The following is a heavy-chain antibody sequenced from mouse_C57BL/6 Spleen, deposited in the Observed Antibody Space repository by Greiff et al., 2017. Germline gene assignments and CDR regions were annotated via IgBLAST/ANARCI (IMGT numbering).Heavy chain of an antibody. J-gene: IGHJ3*01. CDR2: ILPGSGGT. V-gene: IGHV1-9*01. D-gene: IGHD1-1*01. CDR3: VASGGTVVATPSWFAY. CDR1: GYTFTGYW. Sequence: QVQLKESGAELMKPGASVKLSCKATGYTFTGYWIEWVKQRPGHGLEWIGEILPGSGGTNYNEKFKGKATFTADTSSNTAYMQLSSLTTEDSAIYYCVASGGTVVATPSWFAYWGQGTLVTVSA.